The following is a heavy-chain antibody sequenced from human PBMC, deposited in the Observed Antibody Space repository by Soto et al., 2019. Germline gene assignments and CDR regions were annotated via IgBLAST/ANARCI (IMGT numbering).Heavy chain of an antibody. D-gene: IGHD6-25*01. CDR3: VRGGATFDY. Sequence: SQTLSLTCAISGDSVSSDSAAWNWIRQSPSRGLEWLGRTFYRSKWYSDYAISVKSRIIVNPDTSKNQFSLQLNSVTPEDSAVYYCVRGGATFDYWGPGTLVTVSS. J-gene: IGHJ4*02. CDR1: GDSVSSDSAA. V-gene: IGHV6-1*01. CDR2: TFYRSKWYS.